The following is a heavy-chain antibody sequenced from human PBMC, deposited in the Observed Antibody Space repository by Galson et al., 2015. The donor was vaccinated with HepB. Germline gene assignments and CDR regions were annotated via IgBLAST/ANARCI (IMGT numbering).Heavy chain of an antibody. CDR2: IWYDGSNK. D-gene: IGHD2-2*01. CDR3: AGVQTYQLLNMDV. V-gene: IGHV3-33*01. Sequence: SLRLSCAASGFTFSSYGMHWVRQAPGKGLEWVAVIWYDGSNKYYADSVKGRFTISRDNSKNTLYLQMNSLRAEDTAVYYCAGVQTYQLLNMDVWGKGTTVTVSS. J-gene: IGHJ6*03. CDR1: GFTFSSYG.